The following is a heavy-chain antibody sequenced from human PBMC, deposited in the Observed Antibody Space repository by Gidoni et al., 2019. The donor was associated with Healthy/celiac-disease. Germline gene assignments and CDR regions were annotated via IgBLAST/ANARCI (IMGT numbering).Heavy chain of an antibody. V-gene: IGHV4-34*01. CDR3: ASDLGYYGMDV. CDR2: ITHRGST. J-gene: IGHJ6*02. CDR1: GGSFSGYY. Sequence: QVQLQQWGAGLLKPSETLSLTCAVYGGSFSGYYWSWIRQPPGKGLEWLGEITHRGSTNYTPSLKSRVTISVDTSKNQFSLKLSSVTAADTAVYYCASDLGYYGMDVWGQGTTVTVSS.